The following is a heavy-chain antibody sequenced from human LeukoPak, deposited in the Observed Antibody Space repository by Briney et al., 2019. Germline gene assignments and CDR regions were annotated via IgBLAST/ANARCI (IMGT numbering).Heavy chain of an antibody. J-gene: IGHJ5*02. CDR2: IIPIFGTA. V-gene: IGHV1-69*05. Sequence: SVKVSCKASGGTLSSYAISWVRQAPGQGLEWMGGIIPIFGTANYAQKFQGRVTITTDESTSTAYMELSSLRSEDTAVYYCARWGEYSSSSGYWFDPWGQGTLVTVSS. CDR3: ARWGEYSSSSGYWFDP. D-gene: IGHD6-6*01. CDR1: GGTLSSYA.